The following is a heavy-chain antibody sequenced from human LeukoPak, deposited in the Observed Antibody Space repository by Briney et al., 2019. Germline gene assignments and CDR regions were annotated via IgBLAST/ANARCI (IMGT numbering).Heavy chain of an antibody. CDR1: GGSISSYY. CDR2: IYYSGST. J-gene: IGHJ5*02. Sequence: SETLSLICTVSGGSISSYYWSWIRQPPGKGLEWIGYIYYSGSTNYNPSLKSRVTISVDTSKNQFSLKLSSVTAADTAVYYCARVGTYYYDSSGYSWFDPWGQGTLVTVSS. D-gene: IGHD3-22*01. V-gene: IGHV4-59*01. CDR3: ARVGTYYYDSSGYSWFDP.